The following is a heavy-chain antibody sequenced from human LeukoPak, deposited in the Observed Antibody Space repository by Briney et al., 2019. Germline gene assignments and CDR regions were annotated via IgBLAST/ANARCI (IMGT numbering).Heavy chain of an antibody. Sequence: PGGSLRLSCAASGFTFSSYSMNWVRQAPGKGLEWVSSISSSSSYIYYADSVKGRFTISRDNAKNSLYLQMNSLRDEDTAVYYCAKPLTGGGSWPPFDSWGQGTLVTVSS. CDR3: AKPLTGGGSWPPFDS. D-gene: IGHD2-15*01. CDR2: ISSSSSYI. CDR1: GFTFSSYS. V-gene: IGHV3-21*04. J-gene: IGHJ4*02.